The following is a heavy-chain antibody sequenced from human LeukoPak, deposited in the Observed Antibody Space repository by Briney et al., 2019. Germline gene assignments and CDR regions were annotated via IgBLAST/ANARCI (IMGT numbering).Heavy chain of an antibody. D-gene: IGHD2-2*01. V-gene: IGHV1-2*02. J-gene: IGHJ5*02. CDR1: GYTFTGYY. Sequence: ASVKVSCKASGYTFTGYYMHWVRQAPGQGLEWMGWINPNSGGTNYAQKFQGRVTMTRDTSISTAYMELSRLRSDDTAVYYCARDRGYCSSTSCYSRYNWFHPWGQGTLVTVSS. CDR3: ARDRGYCSSTSCYSRYNWFHP. CDR2: INPNSGGT.